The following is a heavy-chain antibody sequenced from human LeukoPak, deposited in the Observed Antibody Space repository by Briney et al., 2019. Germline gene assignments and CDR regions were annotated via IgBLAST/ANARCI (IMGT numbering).Heavy chain of an antibody. CDR1: GYTFTGYY. V-gene: IGHV1-2*02. CDR3: ARVRVRCSSTSCYMGY. Sequence: ASVKVSCKASGYTFTGYYMHWVRQAPGQGLEWMGWINPNSGGTNYAQKFQGRVTMTRDTSISTAYMELSRLRSDDTAVYYCARVRVRCSSTSCYMGYWGQGTLVTVSS. CDR2: INPNSGGT. D-gene: IGHD2-2*02. J-gene: IGHJ4*02.